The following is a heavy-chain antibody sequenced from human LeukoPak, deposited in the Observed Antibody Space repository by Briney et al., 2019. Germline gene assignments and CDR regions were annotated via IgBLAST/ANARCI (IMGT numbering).Heavy chain of an antibody. J-gene: IGHJ4*02. D-gene: IGHD3-10*01. Sequence: GGSLRLSCAASGFTFSSYAMHWVRQAPDKGLEWVAVISYHGSNKYYADSVKGRFTISRDNSQNTLYLQMNSLRAEDTAVYYCAKEYYYADYWGQGTLVTVSS. CDR1: GFTFSSYA. CDR3: AKEYYYADY. V-gene: IGHV3-30-3*01. CDR2: ISYHGSNK.